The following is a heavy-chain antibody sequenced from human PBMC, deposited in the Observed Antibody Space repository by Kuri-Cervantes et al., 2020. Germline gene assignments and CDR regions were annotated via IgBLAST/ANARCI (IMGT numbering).Heavy chain of an antibody. CDR1: GGSISSGDYY. Sequence: SETLSLTCTVSGGSISSGDYYWSWIRQPPGKGLEWIGYIYYSGSTYYNPSLKSRVTISVDTSKNQFSLKLSSVTAADTAVYYCAGDTFGSYIVLNNYGTDAWGQGTTVTVSS. V-gene: IGHV4-30-4*01. J-gene: IGHJ6*02. D-gene: IGHD2-8*01. CDR3: AGDTFGSYIVLNNYGTDA. CDR2: IYYSGST.